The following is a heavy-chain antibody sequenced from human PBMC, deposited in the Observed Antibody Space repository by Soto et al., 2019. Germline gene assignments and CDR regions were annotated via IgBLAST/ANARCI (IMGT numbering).Heavy chain of an antibody. Sequence: GXSXKIYLKATGYTXTDYGIALVRQAPGQGLEWMGWISISSGNTHFEESLQGRVTMTSDKTSTAYMELWRLRYDESAMYYCARSYNYGSSWYFDLWGRGTLVTVS. CDR1: GYTXTDYG. CDR2: ISISSGNT. V-gene: IGHV1-18*04. CDR3: ARSYNYGSSWYFDL. D-gene: IGHD3-10*01. J-gene: IGHJ2*01.